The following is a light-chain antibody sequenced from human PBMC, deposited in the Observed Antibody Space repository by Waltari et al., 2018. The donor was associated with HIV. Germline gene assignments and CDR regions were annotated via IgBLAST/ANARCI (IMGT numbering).Light chain of an antibody. V-gene: IGKV3-15*01. J-gene: IGKJ1*01. CDR2: DAS. CDR3: QQYNDWLSWT. CDR1: QSISSN. Sequence: EIVMTQSPATLSVSPGQRATVSCWASQSISSNLAWYQQRPGQAPRLLVYDASTRVAGIPARFRASGFATEFPLPISSLQSEDFAVYYCQQYNDWLSWTFGQGTKVEMK.